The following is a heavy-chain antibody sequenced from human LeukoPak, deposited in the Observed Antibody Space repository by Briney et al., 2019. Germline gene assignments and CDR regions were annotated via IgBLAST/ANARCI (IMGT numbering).Heavy chain of an antibody. V-gene: IGHV4-38-2*01. D-gene: IGHD1-26*01. CDR1: CYSISSGYY. CDR3: ATTRGSSPNFDY. CDR2: IYHSGSGST. Sequence: WETLSLTFAVSCYSISSGYYWGWIRPPPGKGLEWIGSIYHSGSGSTYYNPSLKSRVTISVDTSKNQFSLKLSSVTAADTAVYYCATTRGSSPNFDYWGQGTLVTVSS. J-gene: IGHJ4*02.